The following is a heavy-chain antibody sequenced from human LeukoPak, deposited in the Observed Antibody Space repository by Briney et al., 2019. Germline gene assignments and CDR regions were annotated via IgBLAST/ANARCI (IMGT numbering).Heavy chain of an antibody. CDR2: ISYDGSNK. D-gene: IGHD3-16*02. CDR3: ARDARVLRLGELSPYFDY. J-gene: IGHJ4*02. CDR1: GFTFSSYG. V-gene: IGHV3-30*03. Sequence: GGSLRLSCAASGFTFSSYGMHWVRQAPGKGLEWVAVISYDGSNKYYADSVKGRFTISRDNSKNTLYLQMNSLRAEDTAVYYCARDARVLRLGELSPYFDYWGQGTLVTVSS.